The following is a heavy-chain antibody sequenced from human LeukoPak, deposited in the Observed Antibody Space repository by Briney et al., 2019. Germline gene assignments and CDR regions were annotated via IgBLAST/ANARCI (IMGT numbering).Heavy chain of an antibody. CDR1: GYTLTELS. D-gene: IGHD3-22*01. Sequence: ASVKVSCKVSGYTLTELSMHWVRQAPGKGLEWMGGFDPEDGETIYAQKFQGRVTMTKDTSTDTAYMELSSLRSEDTAVYYCATGGRYYDSSGYYYWGQGTLVTVSS. CDR2: FDPEDGET. CDR3: ATGGRYYDSSGYYY. J-gene: IGHJ4*02. V-gene: IGHV1-24*01.